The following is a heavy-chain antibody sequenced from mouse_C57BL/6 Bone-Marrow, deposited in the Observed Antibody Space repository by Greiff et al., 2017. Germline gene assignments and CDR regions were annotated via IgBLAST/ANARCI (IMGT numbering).Heavy chain of an antibody. CDR2: IYPGGGYT. CDR3: ARSPPYYYGSSYGWYFDV. V-gene: IGHV1-63*01. Sequence: VQRVESGAELVRPGTSVKMSCKASGYTFTNYWIGWAKQRPGHGLEWIGDIYPGGGYTNYNEKFKGKATLTADKSSSTAYMQFSSLTSEDSAIYYCARSPPYYYGSSYGWYFDVWGTGTTVTVSS. J-gene: IGHJ1*03. CDR1: GYTFTNYW. D-gene: IGHD1-1*01.